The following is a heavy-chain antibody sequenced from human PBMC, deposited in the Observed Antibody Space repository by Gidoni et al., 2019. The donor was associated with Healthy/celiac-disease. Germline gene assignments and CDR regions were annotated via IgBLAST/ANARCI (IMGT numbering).Heavy chain of an antibody. V-gene: IGHV3-30*04. Sequence: QVQLVESGGGVVQPGRSLSLSCAASGFTFRSYALHWVRQAPGKGLEWVAVISYDGSNKYYADSVKGRFTISRDNSKNTLYLQMNSLRAEDTAVYYCARDLSYCSGGSCYPTHYYGMDVWGQGTTVTVSS. J-gene: IGHJ6*02. CDR1: GFTFRSYA. D-gene: IGHD2-15*01. CDR2: ISYDGSNK. CDR3: ARDLSYCSGGSCYPTHYYGMDV.